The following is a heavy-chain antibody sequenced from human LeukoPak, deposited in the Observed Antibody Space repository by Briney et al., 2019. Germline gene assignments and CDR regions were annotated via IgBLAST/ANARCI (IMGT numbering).Heavy chain of an antibody. Sequence: GGSLRLSCAASGFTFSTYGMHWVRQAPGKGLEWVAFIRYDGSNKYYADSVKGRFTISRDNSKNTLYLQMNSLRAEDTALYHCARTPVDYYYYYMDVWGKGTTVTVSS. CDR1: GFTFSTYG. CDR3: ARTPVDYYYYYMDV. J-gene: IGHJ6*03. V-gene: IGHV3-30*02. CDR2: IRYDGSNK. D-gene: IGHD1-14*01.